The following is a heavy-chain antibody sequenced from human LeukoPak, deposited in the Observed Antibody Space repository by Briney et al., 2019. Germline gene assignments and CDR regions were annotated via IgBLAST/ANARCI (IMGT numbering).Heavy chain of an antibody. V-gene: IGHV3-9*01. Sequence: GGSLRLSCAASGFTFDDYAMHWVRHAPGKGLEWVSGISWNSGSIGYADSVKGRFTISRDNAKNSLYLQMNSLRAEDTALYYCAKDIGGTGYYYGMDVWGQGTTVTVSS. D-gene: IGHD3-10*01. CDR3: AKDIGGTGYYYGMDV. J-gene: IGHJ6*02. CDR2: ISWNSGSI. CDR1: GFTFDDYA.